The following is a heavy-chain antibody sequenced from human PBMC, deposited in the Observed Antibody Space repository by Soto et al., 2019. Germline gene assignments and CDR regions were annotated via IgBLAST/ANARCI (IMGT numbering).Heavy chain of an antibody. Sequence: SETLSLTCTFSSPPITSHYWSCIRQPPGKGLEWIGYIFYQGTTDYNPSLKSRVTISVDTSKNQFSLRLTSVTPADTAVYYCARTYCGGDCSVYYWFDPWAQGTLVTVS. CDR1: SPPITSHY. V-gene: IGHV4-59*11. D-gene: IGHD2-21*02. J-gene: IGHJ5*02. CDR3: ARTYCGGDCSVYYWFDP. CDR2: IFYQGTT.